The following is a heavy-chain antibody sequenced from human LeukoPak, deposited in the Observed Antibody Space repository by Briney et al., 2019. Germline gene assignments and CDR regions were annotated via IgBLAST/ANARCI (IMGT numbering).Heavy chain of an antibody. J-gene: IGHJ4*02. CDR3: ARGSGWYDY. CDR2: IYYSGST. V-gene: IGHV4-59*01. CDR1: GGPISSYY. Sequence: PSETLSLTCTVSGGPISSYYWSWIRQPPGKGLEWIGYIYYSGSTNYNPSLKSRVTISVDTSKNQFSLKLSSVTAADTAVYYCARGSGWYDYWGQGTLVTVSS. D-gene: IGHD6-19*01.